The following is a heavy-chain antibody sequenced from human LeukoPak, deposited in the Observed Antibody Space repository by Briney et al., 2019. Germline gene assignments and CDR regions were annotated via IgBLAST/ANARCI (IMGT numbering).Heavy chain of an antibody. CDR2: IWYDGSNK. CDR1: GFTFNGYA. J-gene: IGHJ4*02. D-gene: IGHD3-10*01. CDR3: ARDDYGSGAYFDL. Sequence: GGSLRLSRAASGFTFNGYAMHWVRQAPGKGLEWVALIWYDGSNKYYTDSVKGRFTVSRDNSKNTLYLQMSTLRAEDTAVYYCARDDYGSGAYFDLWGQGTLVTVSA. V-gene: IGHV3-33*01.